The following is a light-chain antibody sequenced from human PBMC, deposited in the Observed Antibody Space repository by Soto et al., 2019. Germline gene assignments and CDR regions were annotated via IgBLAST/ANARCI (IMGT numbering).Light chain of an antibody. CDR2: GAS. CDR1: QSVSSSY. V-gene: IGKV3-20*01. CDR3: HQYGSSPYT. Sequence: ELVLTQSPGTLSLSPGERATLSCRASQSVSSSYLAWYQQKPGQAPRLLIYGASSRGTGIPDRFSGSGSGTDFTLTISRLEPEDFAVYYCHQYGSSPYTFGQGTKLEIK. J-gene: IGKJ2*01.